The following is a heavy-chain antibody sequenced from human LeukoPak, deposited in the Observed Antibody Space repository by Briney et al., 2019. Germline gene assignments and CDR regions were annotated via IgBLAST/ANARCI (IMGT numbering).Heavy chain of an antibody. CDR3: ARRARGATRPYWFDP. CDR1: GGSFSGYY. D-gene: IGHD6-6*01. Sequence: SETLSLTCAVYGGSFSGYYWSWIRQPPGKGLEWIGEINHSGSTNYNPSLKSRVTISVDTSKNQFSLKLSSVTAADTAVYYCARRARGATRPYWFDPWGQGTLVTVSS. J-gene: IGHJ5*02. CDR2: INHSGST. V-gene: IGHV4-34*01.